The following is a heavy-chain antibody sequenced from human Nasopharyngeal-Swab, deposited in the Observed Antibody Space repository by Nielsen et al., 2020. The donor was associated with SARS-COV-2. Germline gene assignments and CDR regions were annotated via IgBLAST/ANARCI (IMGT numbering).Heavy chain of an antibody. CDR1: GYTFTSYG. CDR2: INTNTGNP. Sequence: VSVKVSCKTSGYTFTSYGIHWVRQAPGQGLEWMGWINTNTGNPTYVQGFTGRFVFSLDTSVSTAYLQISSLKADDTAVYYCARERPFDYWGQGTLVTVSS. CDR3: ARERPFDY. J-gene: IGHJ4*02. V-gene: IGHV7-4-1*02.